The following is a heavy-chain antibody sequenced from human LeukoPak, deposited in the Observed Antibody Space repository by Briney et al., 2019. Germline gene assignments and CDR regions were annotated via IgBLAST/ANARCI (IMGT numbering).Heavy chain of an antibody. CDR3: AKPPSSRGSGQTYFDC. CDR2: IIPILGIA. J-gene: IGHJ4*02. Sequence: ASVKVSCKASGGTFSSYAISWVRQAPGQGLEWMGRIIPILGIANYAQKFQGRVTITADKSTSTAYMELSSLRSEDTAVYYCAKPPSSRGSGQTYFDCWGQGTLVTVSS. CDR1: GGTFSSYA. V-gene: IGHV1-69*04. D-gene: IGHD1-26*01.